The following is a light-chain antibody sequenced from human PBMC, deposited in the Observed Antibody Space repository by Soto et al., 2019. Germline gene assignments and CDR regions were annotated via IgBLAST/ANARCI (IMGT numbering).Light chain of an antibody. Sequence: DVQMTQSPSSLPASVGDRVTITCRASQSIGNYLNWYQQKPGKAPKLLIYAASSLQSSVPSRFSGSGAGTDFTLPICSVQAEDFSTYYCQKSYSIAWTGGQRPTVEIK. CDR1: QSIGNY. CDR3: QKSYSIAWT. V-gene: IGKV1-39*01. J-gene: IGKJ1*01. CDR2: AAS.